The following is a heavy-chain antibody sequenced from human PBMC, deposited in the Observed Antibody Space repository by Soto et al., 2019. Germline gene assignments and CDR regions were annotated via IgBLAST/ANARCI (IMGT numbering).Heavy chain of an antibody. CDR2: MNPNSGNT. CDR1: GYTFTSYD. J-gene: IGHJ3*02. D-gene: IGHD3-10*01. Sequence: ASVKVSCKASGYTFTSYDINWVRQATGQGLEWMGWMNPNSGNTGYAQKFQGRVTMTRNTSISTAYMELSSLRSEGTAVYYCAIATVGVHAFDIWGQGTMVTVSS. CDR3: AIATVGVHAFDI. V-gene: IGHV1-8*01.